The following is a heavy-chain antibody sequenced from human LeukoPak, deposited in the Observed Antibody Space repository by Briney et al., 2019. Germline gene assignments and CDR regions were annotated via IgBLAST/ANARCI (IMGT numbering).Heavy chain of an antibody. D-gene: IGHD3-9*01. V-gene: IGHV3-30*04. J-gene: IGHJ6*02. CDR3: ARDLDYDILTGYSPETYYYGMDV. CDR2: ISYDGSNK. CDR1: GFTFSSYA. Sequence: PGGSLRLSCAASGFTFSSYAMHWVRQAPGKGLEWVTVISYDGSNKYYADSVKGRFTISRDNSKNTLYLQMNSLRAEDTAVYYCARDLDYDILTGYSPETYYYGMDVWGQGTTVTVSS.